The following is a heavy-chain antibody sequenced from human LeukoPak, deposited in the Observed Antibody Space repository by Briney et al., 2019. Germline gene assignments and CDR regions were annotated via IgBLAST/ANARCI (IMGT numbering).Heavy chain of an antibody. Sequence: GASVKVSCKASGYTFTSYDINWVRQATGQGLEWMGWMNPNSGNTGYAQKFQGRVTMTEDTSTDTAYMELSSLRSEDTAVYYCARGSGSYYNRQFDYWGQGTLVTVSS. V-gene: IGHV1-8*01. D-gene: IGHD3-10*01. CDR3: ARGSGSYYNRQFDY. CDR1: GYTFTSYD. CDR2: MNPNSGNT. J-gene: IGHJ4*02.